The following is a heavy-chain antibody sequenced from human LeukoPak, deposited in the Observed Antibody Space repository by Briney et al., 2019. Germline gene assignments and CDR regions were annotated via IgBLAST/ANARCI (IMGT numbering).Heavy chain of an antibody. Sequence: GGSLRLSCAASGFTFSNYNMNWVRQAPGKGLEWVSSISSSSSYIYYADSVKGRFTISRDNAKNSLYLQMNSLRAEDTAVYYCARAMVRYYFDYWGQGTLVTVSS. V-gene: IGHV3-21*01. J-gene: IGHJ4*02. CDR1: GFTFSNYN. D-gene: IGHD3-10*01. CDR3: ARAMVRYYFDY. CDR2: ISSSSSYI.